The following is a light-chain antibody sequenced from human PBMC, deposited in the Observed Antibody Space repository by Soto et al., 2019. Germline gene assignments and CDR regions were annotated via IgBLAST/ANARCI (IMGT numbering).Light chain of an antibody. CDR3: QQGNSCPLT. J-gene: IGKJ4*01. V-gene: IGKV1-12*01. CDR1: QDISSW. Sequence: DIQMTQSPSSVSASVGDRVTITCRASQDISSWLAWFQQKPGEAPSLLIYAASSLHSGVPSRFSGSGSGTDFMLTISSLQPEDFATYYWQQGNSCPLTFGGGTKVEI. CDR2: AAS.